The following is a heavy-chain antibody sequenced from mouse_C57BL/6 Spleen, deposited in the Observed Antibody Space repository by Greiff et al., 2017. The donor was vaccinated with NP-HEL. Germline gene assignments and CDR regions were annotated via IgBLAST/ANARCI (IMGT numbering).Heavy chain of an antibody. CDR3: AREDYGNPFAY. J-gene: IGHJ3*01. CDR1: GFTFSDYG. D-gene: IGHD2-1*01. Sequence: EVMLVESGGGLVKPGGSLKLSCAASGFTFSDYGMHWVRQAPEKGLEWVAYISSGSSTIYYADTVKGRFTIPRDNAKNTLFLQMTTLRSEDTAMDYCAREDYGNPFAYRGTRTLVTVSA. CDR2: ISSGSSTI. V-gene: IGHV5-17*01.